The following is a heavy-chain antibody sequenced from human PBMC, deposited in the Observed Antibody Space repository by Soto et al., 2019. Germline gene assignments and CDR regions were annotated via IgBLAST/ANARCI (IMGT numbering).Heavy chain of an antibody. CDR1: GSSISSSSYY. D-gene: IGHD1-20*01. V-gene: IGHV4-39*01. J-gene: IGHJ6*02. Sequence: SETLSLTCTVSGSSISSSSYYWGWIRQPPGKGLEWIGSIYYSGSTYYNPSLKSRVTISVDTSKNQFSLKLSSVTAADTAVYYCARYPRTPGYYGMDVWGQGTTVTVSS. CDR3: ARYPRTPGYYGMDV. CDR2: IYYSGST.